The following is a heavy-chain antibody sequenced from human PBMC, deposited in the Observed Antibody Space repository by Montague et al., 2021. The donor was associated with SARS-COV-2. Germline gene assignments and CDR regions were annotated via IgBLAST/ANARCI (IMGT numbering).Heavy chain of an antibody. Sequence: SLRLSCAASGFTFSSYSMNWVRQAPGKGLEWVSSISSSSSYIYYADSVEGRFTISRDNAKNSLYLQMNSLRAEDTAVYYCARWASRIAAAGDSWFDPWGQGTLVTVSS. CDR2: ISSSSSYI. D-gene: IGHD6-13*01. V-gene: IGHV3-21*01. CDR1: GFTFSSYS. CDR3: ARWASRIAAAGDSWFDP. J-gene: IGHJ5*02.